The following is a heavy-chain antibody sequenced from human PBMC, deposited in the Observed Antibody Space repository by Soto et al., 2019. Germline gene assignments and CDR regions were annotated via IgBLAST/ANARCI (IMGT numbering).Heavy chain of an antibody. D-gene: IGHD3-9*01. J-gene: IGHJ4*02. CDR3: ARVEFSGYYDILTGYYYFDY. CDR1: GYTFTSYG. Sequence: GASVKVSCKASGYTFTSYGISRVRQAPGQGLEWMGWISAYNGNTNYAQKLQGRVTMTTDTSTSTAYMELRSLRSDDTAVYYCARVEFSGYYDILTGYYYFDYWGQGTLVTVSS. CDR2: ISAYNGNT. V-gene: IGHV1-18*01.